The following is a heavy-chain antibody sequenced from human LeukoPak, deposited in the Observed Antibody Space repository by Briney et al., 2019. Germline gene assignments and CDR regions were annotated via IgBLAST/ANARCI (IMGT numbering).Heavy chain of an antibody. CDR1: GYTFTSYG. J-gene: IGHJ4*02. D-gene: IGHD3-22*01. CDR3: ARDHSSGYYYGVDY. V-gene: IGHV1-18*01. Sequence: ASVKVSCKASGYTFTSYGISWVRQAPGQGLEWMEWISAYIGNTNYAQKLQGRVTMTTDTSTSTAYMELRSLRSDDTAVYYCARDHSSGYYYGVDYWGQGTLVTVSS. CDR2: ISAYIGNT.